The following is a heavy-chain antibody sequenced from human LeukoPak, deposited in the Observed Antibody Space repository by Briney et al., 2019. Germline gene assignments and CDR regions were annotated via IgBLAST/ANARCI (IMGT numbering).Heavy chain of an antibody. V-gene: IGHV4-59*01. CDR3: TRSVIAVAGFDY. CDR2: IYYSGST. CDR1: GGSISSYY. J-gene: IGHJ4*02. Sequence: PSETLSLTCTVSGGSISSYYWSWIRQPPGKGLEWIGYIYYSGSTNYNPSLKSRVTISVDTSKNQFSLKLSSVTAADTAVYYCTRSVIAVAGFDYWGQGTLVTVSS. D-gene: IGHD6-19*01.